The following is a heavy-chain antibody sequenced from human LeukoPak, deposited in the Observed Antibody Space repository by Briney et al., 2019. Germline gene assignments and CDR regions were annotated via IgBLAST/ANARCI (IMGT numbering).Heavy chain of an antibody. V-gene: IGHV4-39*07. J-gene: IGHJ4*02. CDR3: ARDLVDTAMVFDY. CDR1: GGSISSSSYY. Sequence: SETLSLTCTVSGGSISSSSYYWGWIRQPPGKRLEWIGSIYYSGSTYYDPSLKSRVTISVDTSKNQFSLKLSSVTAADTGVYYCARDLVDTAMVFDYWGQGTLVTVSS. D-gene: IGHD5-18*01. CDR2: IYYSGST.